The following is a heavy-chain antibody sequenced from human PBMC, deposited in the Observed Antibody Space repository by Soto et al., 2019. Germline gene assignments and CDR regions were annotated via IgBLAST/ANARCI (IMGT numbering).Heavy chain of an antibody. CDR1: GFTFSSYA. CDR3: ARGDYYDSSASDY. Sequence: QVQLVESGGGVVQPGRSLRLSCAASGFTFSSYAMHWVRQAPGKGLEWVAVISYDGSNKYYADSVKGRFTISRDNSKNTLYLQMTSLRAEDTAVYYCARGDYYDSSASDYWGQGTLVTVSS. V-gene: IGHV3-30-3*01. J-gene: IGHJ4*02. CDR2: ISYDGSNK. D-gene: IGHD3-22*01.